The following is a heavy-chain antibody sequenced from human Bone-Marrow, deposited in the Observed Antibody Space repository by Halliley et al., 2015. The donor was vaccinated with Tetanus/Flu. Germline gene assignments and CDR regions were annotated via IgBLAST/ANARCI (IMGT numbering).Heavy chain of an antibody. CDR3: ARANYDGSDYYYFFDY. V-gene: IGHV4-59*01. D-gene: IGHD3-22*01. J-gene: IGHJ4*02. Sequence: IGYIYPSGTTDYNSPLRSRVTMSVATSKNQFSLRLGSVTAADTAVYYCARANYDGSDYYYFFDYWGRGTLVTVSS. CDR2: IYPSGTT.